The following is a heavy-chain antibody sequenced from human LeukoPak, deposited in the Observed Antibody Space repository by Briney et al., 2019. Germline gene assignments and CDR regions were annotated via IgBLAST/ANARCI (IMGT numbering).Heavy chain of an antibody. CDR3: ATVLARQQLVLY. J-gene: IGHJ4*02. CDR1: GGTFSSYA. CDR2: IIPIFGTA. D-gene: IGHD6-13*01. V-gene: IGHV1-69*06. Sequence: SSVKVSCKASGGTFSSYAISWVRQAPGQGLEWMGGIIPIFGTANYAQKFQGRVTITADKSTSTAYMELSSLRSEDTAVYYCATVLARQQLVLYWGQGTLVTVSS.